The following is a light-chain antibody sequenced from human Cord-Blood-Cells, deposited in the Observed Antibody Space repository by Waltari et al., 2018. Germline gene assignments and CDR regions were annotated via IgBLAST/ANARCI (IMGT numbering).Light chain of an antibody. CDR1: QGTSSW. CDR2: AAS. Sequence: DIQMTQSPSSVSASVGDRVTITCRSSQGTSSWLAWYQQKPGKAPKLLIYAASSLQSGVPSRFSGSGSGTDFTLTISILQPEDFATYYCQQANSFPITFGQGTRLEIK. V-gene: IGKV1-12*01. CDR3: QQANSFPIT. J-gene: IGKJ5*01.